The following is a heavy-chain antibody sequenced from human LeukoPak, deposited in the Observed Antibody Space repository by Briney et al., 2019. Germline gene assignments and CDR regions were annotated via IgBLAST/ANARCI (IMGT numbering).Heavy chain of an antibody. CDR1: GGTFSSYA. D-gene: IGHD3-10*01. Sequence: ASVKVSCKASGGTFSSYAINWVRQATGQGLEWMGWMNPNSGNTSCAQKFQGRVTITRNTFTSTAYMELSSLRSEDTAVYYCARAPRITMVRGVIYWFDPWGQGTLVTVSS. CDR3: ARAPRITMVRGVIYWFDP. J-gene: IGHJ5*02. CDR2: MNPNSGNT. V-gene: IGHV1-8*03.